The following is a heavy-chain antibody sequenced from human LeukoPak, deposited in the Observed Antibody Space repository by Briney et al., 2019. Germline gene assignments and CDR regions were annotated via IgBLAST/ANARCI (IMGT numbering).Heavy chain of an antibody. Sequence: GGSLRLSCAAPGFTFSSYSMNWVRQAPGKGLEWVSYISSSGSTIYYADSVKGRFTISRDNAKNSLYLQMNSLRAEDTAVYYCAGGVAVSVVPAPDYWGQGTLVTVSS. CDR1: GFTFSSYS. D-gene: IGHD2-2*01. J-gene: IGHJ4*02. CDR2: ISSSGSTI. V-gene: IGHV3-48*04. CDR3: AGGVAVSVVPAPDY.